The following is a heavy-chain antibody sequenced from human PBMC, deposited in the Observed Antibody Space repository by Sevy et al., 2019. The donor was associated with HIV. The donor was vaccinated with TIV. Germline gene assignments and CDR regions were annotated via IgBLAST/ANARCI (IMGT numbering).Heavy chain of an antibody. V-gene: IGHV3-30-3*01. J-gene: IGHJ4*02. Sequence: GGSLRLSCAASGFSLSDYAIHWARQGPVKGLEWLPVISFDGGNKYYADSVKGRFTISRENSKDTVSLQMNSLRPDDTALYYCARGPYNSGLRLDFWGRGILVTVSS. CDR1: GFSLSDYA. D-gene: IGHD5-12*01. CDR2: ISFDGGNK. CDR3: ARGPYNSGLRLDF.